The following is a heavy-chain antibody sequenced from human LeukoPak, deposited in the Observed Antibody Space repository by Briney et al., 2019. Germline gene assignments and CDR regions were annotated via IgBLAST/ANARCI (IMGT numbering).Heavy chain of an antibody. D-gene: IGHD6-19*01. CDR3: ARVRSRRGWSGWFDP. CDR2: IYYGGST. CDR1: GGSISSSSYY. J-gene: IGHJ5*02. V-gene: IGHV4-39*07. Sequence: PSETLSLTCTVSGGSISSSSYYWGWIRQPPGKGLEWIGSIYYGGSTYYNPSLKSRVTISVDTSKNQFSLKLSSVTAADTAVYYCARVRSRRGWSGWFDPWGQGTLVTVSS.